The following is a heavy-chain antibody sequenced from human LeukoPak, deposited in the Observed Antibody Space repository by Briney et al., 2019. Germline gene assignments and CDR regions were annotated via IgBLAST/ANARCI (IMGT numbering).Heavy chain of an antibody. Sequence: GGSLRLSCAASGFMFSSNWMSWVRLAPGKGLEWVAVISYDGSNKYYADSVKGRFTISRDNANNTLYLQMNSLRAEDTAVYYCAKDLLAYCGDDCPFDYWGQGTLVTVSS. J-gene: IGHJ4*02. CDR1: GFMFSSNW. CDR2: ISYDGSNK. D-gene: IGHD2-21*02. CDR3: AKDLLAYCGDDCPFDY. V-gene: IGHV3-30*18.